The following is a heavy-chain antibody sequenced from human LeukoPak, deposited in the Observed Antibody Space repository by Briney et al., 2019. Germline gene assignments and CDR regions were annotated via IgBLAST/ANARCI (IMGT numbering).Heavy chain of an antibody. CDR1: GDSISSYY. J-gene: IGHJ2*01. V-gene: IGHV4-59*01. CDR3: ARRVYHKSWYFDL. D-gene: IGHD6-13*01. Sequence: PSETLSLTCTVSGDSISSYYLSWIRQPPGMGLEWIGNIYYSGGTTYNPSLRSRVTMSVDTSKNQFSLKLTSVTSADTAVYYCARRVYHKSWYFDLWGRGTLVTVSS. CDR2: IYYSGGT.